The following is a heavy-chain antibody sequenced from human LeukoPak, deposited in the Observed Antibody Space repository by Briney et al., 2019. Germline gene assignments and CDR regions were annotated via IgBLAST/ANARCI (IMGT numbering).Heavy chain of an antibody. CDR2: ISGSGGST. CDR1: GFTFSSYT. CDR3: AKGVTTNSYDFYYYMDV. J-gene: IGHJ6*03. D-gene: IGHD4-17*01. Sequence: GGSLRLSCAASGFTFSSYTMSWVRQAPGKGLEWVSSISGSGGSTYYADSVKGRFTISRDNSKNTLYLQMNSLRAEETAVYNCAKGVTTNSYDFYYYMDVWGKGTTVTVSS. V-gene: IGHV3-23*01.